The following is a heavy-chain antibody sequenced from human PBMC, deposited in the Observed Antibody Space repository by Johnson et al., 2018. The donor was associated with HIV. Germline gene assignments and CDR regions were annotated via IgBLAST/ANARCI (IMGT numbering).Heavy chain of an antibody. CDR3: AREPRGPSSGSRIPDAFDI. CDR1: GFTFSSYA. D-gene: IGHD3-10*01. Sequence: QVQLVESGGGVVQPGRSLRLSCAASGFTFSSYAMHWVRQAPGKGLEWVAVISYDGSNKYYADSVKGRFTISRDNSKNTLYLQMNSLRAEDTAVYYCAREPRGPSSGSRIPDAFDIWGQGTMVTVSS. CDR2: ISYDGSNK. V-gene: IGHV3-30-3*01. J-gene: IGHJ3*02.